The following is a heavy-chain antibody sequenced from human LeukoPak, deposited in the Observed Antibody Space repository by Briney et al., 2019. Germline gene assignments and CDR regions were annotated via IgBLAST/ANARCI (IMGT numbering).Heavy chain of an antibody. J-gene: IGHJ4*02. CDR2: INPNSGGT. CDR3: ARAQALPAKGGWLVLGY. CDR1: GYTFTGYY. D-gene: IGHD6-19*01. V-gene: IGHV1-2*04. Sequence: GASVKVSCKASGYTFTGYYMHWVRQAPGQGLEWMGWINPNSGGTNYAQKFQGWVTMTRDTSISTAYMELSRLRSDDTAVYYCARAQALPAKGGWLVLGYWGQGTLVTVSS.